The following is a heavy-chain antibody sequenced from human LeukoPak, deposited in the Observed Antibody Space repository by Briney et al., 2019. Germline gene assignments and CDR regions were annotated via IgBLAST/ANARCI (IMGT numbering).Heavy chain of an antibody. CDR3: ARDLSGSGSYYNLDY. Sequence: GASVKLSCKASGYTFTGYYMHWVRQAPGQGLEWMGWINPNSGGTNYAQKFQGRVTMTRDTSISTAYMELSRLRSDDTAVYYCARDLSGSGSYYNLDYWGQGTLVTVSS. V-gene: IGHV1-2*02. CDR1: GYTFTGYY. D-gene: IGHD3-10*01. CDR2: INPNSGGT. J-gene: IGHJ4*02.